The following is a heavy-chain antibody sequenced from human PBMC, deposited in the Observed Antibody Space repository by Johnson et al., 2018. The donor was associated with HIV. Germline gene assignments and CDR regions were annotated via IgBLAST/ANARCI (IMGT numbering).Heavy chain of an antibody. CDR2: ISYDGSNK. J-gene: IGHJ3*02. Sequence: VRQAPGKGLEWVAVISYDGSNKYYADSVKGRFTISRYNSKNTLYLQMNSLRAEDTAVYYCARVLWFGELFSRAFDIWGQGTMVTVSS. D-gene: IGHD3-10*01. CDR3: ARVLWFGELFSRAFDI. V-gene: IGHV3-30-3*01.